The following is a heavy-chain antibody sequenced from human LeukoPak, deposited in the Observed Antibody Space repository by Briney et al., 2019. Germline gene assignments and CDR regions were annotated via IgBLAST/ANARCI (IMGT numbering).Heavy chain of an antibody. Sequence: SVKVSCKASGGTFSSYTISWVGQAPGQGLEWMGRIIPILGIANYAQKFQGRVTITADKSTSTAYMELSSLRSEDTAVYYCARDGVVRPPDCSSTSCPYNYYYYGMDVWGQGTTVTVSS. D-gene: IGHD2-2*01. CDR1: GGTFSSYT. V-gene: IGHV1-69*02. J-gene: IGHJ6*02. CDR3: ARDGVVRPPDCSSTSCPYNYYYYGMDV. CDR2: IIPILGIA.